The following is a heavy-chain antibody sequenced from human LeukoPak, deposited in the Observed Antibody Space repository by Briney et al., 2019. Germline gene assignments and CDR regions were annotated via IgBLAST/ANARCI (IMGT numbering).Heavy chain of an antibody. Sequence: GGSLRLSCAASGFTFSSYWMHWVRQAPGKGLVWVSRIKGDGNTNYADSVKGRFTISRDNAKNTVSLQMNSLRAEDTGVYYCARAPSEIGGYYPEYFRHWGQGTLVTASS. CDR3: ARAPSEIGGYYPEYFRH. CDR2: IKGDGNT. D-gene: IGHD3-22*01. CDR1: GFTFSSYW. V-gene: IGHV3-74*01. J-gene: IGHJ1*01.